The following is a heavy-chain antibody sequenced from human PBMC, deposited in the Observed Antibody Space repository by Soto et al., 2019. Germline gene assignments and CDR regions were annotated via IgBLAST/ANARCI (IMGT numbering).Heavy chain of an antibody. CDR3: ARWSYLDY. CDR2: IRGSDGKT. V-gene: IGHV3-23*01. D-gene: IGHD3-3*01. J-gene: IGHJ4*02. Sequence: PGGSLRLSCAAYGFSFGSYALSWVRQAPGKGLEWVSTIRGSDGKTFYADSVKGRFSISRDTSQSTLYLQMNSLRADDTAMYYCARWSYLDYWGQCTRVTVSS. CDR1: GFSFGSYA.